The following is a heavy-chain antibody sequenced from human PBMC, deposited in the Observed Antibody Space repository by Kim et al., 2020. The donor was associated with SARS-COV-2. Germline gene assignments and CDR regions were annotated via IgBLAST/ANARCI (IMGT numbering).Heavy chain of an antibody. CDR3: AKEMLRYTSSQRGYFDS. CDR1: GFTFSNYA. CDR2: ISGGGSS. J-gene: IGHJ4*02. V-gene: IGHV3-23*01. Sequence: GGSLRLSCAASGFTFSNYAMNWVRQPPGKGLEWVSAISGGGSSYYADSVRGRFTCSRDNSKNTVYLQLNSLRAEDTAIYYCAKEMLRYTSSQRGYFDSWGQGTLVTVSS. D-gene: IGHD3-16*01.